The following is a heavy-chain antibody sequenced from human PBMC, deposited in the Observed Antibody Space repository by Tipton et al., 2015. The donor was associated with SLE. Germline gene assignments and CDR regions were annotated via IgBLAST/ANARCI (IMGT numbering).Heavy chain of an antibody. CDR1: GDSITNYNSY. Sequence: TLSLTCSVSGDSITNYNSYWSWIRQPAGKGLEWIGRIYFPGRTDYNSSLKSRVTISVDTAKNQFSLKLTSVTAADTAVYYCARGQGYPYFDYWGQGTLVTVSS. CDR3: ARGQGYPYFDY. CDR2: IYFPGRT. J-gene: IGHJ4*02. V-gene: IGHV4-61*02. D-gene: IGHD5-12*01.